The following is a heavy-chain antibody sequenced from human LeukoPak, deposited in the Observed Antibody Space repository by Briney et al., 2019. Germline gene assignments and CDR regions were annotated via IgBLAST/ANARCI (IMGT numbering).Heavy chain of an antibody. CDR1: GFILSSYG. V-gene: IGHV3-30*02. Sequence: GGSLRLSCAASGFILSSYGMHWVRQAPGKGLEWVAFIRYDGSNKYYADSVKGRFTISRDNSKNTLYLQMNSLRAEDTAVYYCAPYYFDYWGQGTLVTVSS. J-gene: IGHJ4*02. CDR3: APYYFDY. CDR2: IRYDGSNK.